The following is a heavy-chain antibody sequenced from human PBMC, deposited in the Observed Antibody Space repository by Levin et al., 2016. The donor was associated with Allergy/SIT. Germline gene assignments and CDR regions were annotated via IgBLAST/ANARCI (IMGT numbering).Heavy chain of an antibody. CDR2: INPNSGGT. D-gene: IGHD3-3*01. J-gene: IGHJ6*02. Sequence: WVRQAPGQGLEWMGWINPNSGGTNYAQKFQGRVTMTRNTSISTAYMELSSLRSEDTAVYYCARGVPIFGVVILGGMDVWGQGTTVTVSS. V-gene: IGHV1-2*02. CDR3: ARGVPIFGVVILGGMDV.